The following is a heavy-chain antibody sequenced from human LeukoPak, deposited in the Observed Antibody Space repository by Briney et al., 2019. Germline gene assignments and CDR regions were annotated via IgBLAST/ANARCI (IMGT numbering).Heavy chain of an antibody. CDR3: ARHEYSGSYYGLSWFDP. CDR2: IYYSGST. J-gene: IGHJ5*02. V-gene: IGHV4-39*01. CDR1: GGSISSGDYY. Sequence: SQTLSLTCTVSGGSISSGDYYWGWIRQPPGKGLEWIASIYYSGSTYYNPSLKSRVTISVDTSKNQLSLKLSSLTAADTAVYYCARHEYSGSYYGLSWFDPWGQGTLVTVSS. D-gene: IGHD1-26*01.